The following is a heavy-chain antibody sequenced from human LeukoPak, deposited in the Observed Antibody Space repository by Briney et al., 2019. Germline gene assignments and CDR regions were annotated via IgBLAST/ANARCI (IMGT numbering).Heavy chain of an antibody. CDR1: GFTFSSYA. V-gene: IGHV3-30-3*01. CDR2: ISYDGSNK. CDR3: ARDLPPRPQYYDFWSGYYTSSGYYYYGMDV. Sequence: GGSLRLSCAASGFTFSSYAMHWVRQAPGKGLEWVAVISYDGSNKYYADSVKGRFTISRDNSKNTLYLQMNSLRAEDAAVYYCARDLPPRPQYYDFWSGYYTSSGYYYYGMDVWGQGATVTVSS. D-gene: IGHD3-3*01. J-gene: IGHJ6*02.